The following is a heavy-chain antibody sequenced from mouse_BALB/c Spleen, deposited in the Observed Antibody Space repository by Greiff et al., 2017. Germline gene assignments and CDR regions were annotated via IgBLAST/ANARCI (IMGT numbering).Heavy chain of an antibody. CDR2: IYPGSGST. Sequence: LQQPGSELVRPGASVKLSCKASGYTFTSYWMHWVKQRHGQGLEWIGNIYPGSGSTNYDEKFKSKGTLTVDTSSSTAYMHLSSLTSEDSAVYYCTGDGNYGFAYWGQGTLVTVSA. J-gene: IGHJ3*01. D-gene: IGHD2-1*01. CDR3: TGDGNYGFAY. CDR1: GYTFTSYW. V-gene: IGHV1S22*01.